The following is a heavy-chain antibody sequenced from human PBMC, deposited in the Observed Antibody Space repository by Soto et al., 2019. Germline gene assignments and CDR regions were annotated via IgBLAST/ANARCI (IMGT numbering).Heavy chain of an antibody. V-gene: IGHV1-69*13. Sequence: GASVKVSCKASGGTFSSYAISWVRQAPGQGLEWMGGIIPIFGTANYARKFQGRVTITADESTSTAYMELSSLRSEDTAVYYCARRTDSHLNWFDPWGQGTLVTVSS. CDR1: GGTFSSYA. J-gene: IGHJ5*02. CDR3: ARRTDSHLNWFDP. CDR2: IIPIFGTA.